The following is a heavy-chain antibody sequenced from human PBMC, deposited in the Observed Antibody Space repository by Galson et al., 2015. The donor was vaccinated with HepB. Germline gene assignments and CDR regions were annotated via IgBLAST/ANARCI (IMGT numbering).Heavy chain of an antibody. D-gene: IGHD5-18*01. CDR1: GFTLSSYA. CDR2: ISGSGGSI. CDR3: AKDRSGYSYGSFDY. Sequence: SLRLSCAASGFTLSSYAMSWVRQAPGKGLEWVSAISGSGGSIYYADSVKGRVTISRDNSKNTLYLRMNSLRAGDTAVYHCAKDRSGYSYGSFDYWGQGTLVTVSS. V-gene: IGHV3-23*01. J-gene: IGHJ4*02.